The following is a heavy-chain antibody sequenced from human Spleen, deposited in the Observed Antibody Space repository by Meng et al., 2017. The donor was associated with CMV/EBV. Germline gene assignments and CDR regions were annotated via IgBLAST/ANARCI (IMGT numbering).Heavy chain of an antibody. V-gene: IGHV3-30*02. Sequence: GESLKISCAASGFTFSRYGMHWVRQAPGKGLEWVAFIRYDRSSKSYADSVEGRFTISRDNSQNTLSLQMNSLRAEDTAVYYCARLTIFELAYDGFDIWGQGTLVTVSS. CDR1: GFTFSRYG. CDR3: ARLTIFELAYDGFDI. D-gene: IGHD3-3*01. J-gene: IGHJ3*02. CDR2: IRYDRSSK.